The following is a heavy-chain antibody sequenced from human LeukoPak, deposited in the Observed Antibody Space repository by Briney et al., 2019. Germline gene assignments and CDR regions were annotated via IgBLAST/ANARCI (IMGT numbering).Heavy chain of an antibody. D-gene: IGHD3-9*01. CDR1: GYTLTNYY. J-gene: IGHJ3*01. Sequence: ASVKVSCKPSGYTLTNYYILWVRQAPGQGVEWMGIINPRGGSTNYAQNFKGRVSMTRDTSTTTVYMELRSVRSEDTAVYYCASDILTGADAFDFWGQGTMVTVSS. V-gene: IGHV1-46*01. CDR3: ASDILTGADAFDF. CDR2: INPRGGST.